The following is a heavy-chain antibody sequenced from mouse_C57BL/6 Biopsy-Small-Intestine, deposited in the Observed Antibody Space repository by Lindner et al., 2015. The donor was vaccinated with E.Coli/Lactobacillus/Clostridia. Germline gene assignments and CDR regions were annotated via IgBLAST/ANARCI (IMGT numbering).Heavy chain of an antibody. D-gene: IGHD1-1*01. CDR3: ARHYYGSSYGAMDY. V-gene: IGHV5-17*01. Sequence: VQLQEVWGGLVKPGGSLKLSCAASGFTFSDYGMHWVRQAPEKGLEWVAYISSGSSTIYYADTVKGRFTISRDNAKNTLFLQMTSLRSEDTAMYYCARHYYGSSYGAMDYWGQGTSVTVSS. CDR1: GFTFSDYG. CDR2: ISSGSSTI. J-gene: IGHJ4*01.